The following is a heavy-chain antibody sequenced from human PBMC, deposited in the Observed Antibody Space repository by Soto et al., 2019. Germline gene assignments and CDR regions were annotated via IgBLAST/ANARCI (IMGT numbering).Heavy chain of an antibody. J-gene: IGHJ4*02. CDR3: ARVGEENSSGYYGY. Sequence: GASLEVSCQASVFALTGYCRHLVQGAPGQGLEWMGWINPNSGGTNYAQKFQGWVTMTRDTSISTAYMELSRLRSDDTAVYYCARVGEENSSGYYGYWGQGTLVTVSA. CDR2: INPNSGGT. V-gene: IGHV1-2*04. CDR1: VFALTGYC. D-gene: IGHD3-22*01.